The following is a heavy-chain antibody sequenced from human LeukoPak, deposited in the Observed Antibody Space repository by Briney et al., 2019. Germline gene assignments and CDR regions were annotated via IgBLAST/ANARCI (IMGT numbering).Heavy chain of an antibody. CDR2: INTDESKI. CDR1: GFTFSSHW. V-gene: IGHV3-74*01. J-gene: IGHJ4*02. CDR3: ARDAVYDSSGYGDY. Sequence: GGSLRLSCAASGFTFSSHWMHWVRQTPGKGLVWVSRINTDESKINHADSVKGRFTISRDNSKSTLYLQMNSLRAEDTAVYYCARDAVYDSSGYGDYWGQGTLVTVSS. D-gene: IGHD3-22*01.